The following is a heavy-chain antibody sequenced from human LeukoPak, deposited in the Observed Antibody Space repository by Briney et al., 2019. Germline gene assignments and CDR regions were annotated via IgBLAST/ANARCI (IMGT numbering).Heavy chain of an antibody. V-gene: IGHV1-2*02. Sequence: ASVRVSCKASGYSFSGNYIHWVRQAPGQGLEWMGWINPNTGGTNNPQKFQGRVTMTRDTSISTGYMELRRLTSDDTAVYYCASSGSGSINTFDYWGQGTLVTVSS. CDR1: GYSFSGNY. J-gene: IGHJ4*02. D-gene: IGHD3-10*01. CDR3: ASSGSGSINTFDY. CDR2: INPNTGGT.